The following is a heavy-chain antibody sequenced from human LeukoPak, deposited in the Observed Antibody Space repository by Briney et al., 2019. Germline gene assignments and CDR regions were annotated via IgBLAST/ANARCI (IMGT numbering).Heavy chain of an antibody. CDR3: ARGPQGYSGYDIDY. CDR2: IIPILGIA. V-gene: IGHV1-69*02. CDR1: GGTFSSYT. D-gene: IGHD5-12*01. Sequence: SVKVSCKASGGTFSSYTISWVRQAPGQGLEWMGRIIPILGIANYAQKFQGRVTITADKSTSTAYMELSSLRSEDTAVYYCARGPQGYSGYDIDYWGQGTLVTVSS. J-gene: IGHJ4*02.